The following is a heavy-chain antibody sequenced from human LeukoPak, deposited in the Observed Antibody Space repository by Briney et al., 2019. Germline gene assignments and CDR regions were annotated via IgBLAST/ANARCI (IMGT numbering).Heavy chain of an antibody. V-gene: IGHV1-18*01. CDR3: ARESRHSWDYEV. CDR1: GYTFIDYG. Sequence: ASVKVSCKASGYTFIDYGISWVRQAPGQGLEWMGWISAYDGNTKYAQKVQDRVTMTTDTSTTKAYMEMRSLRSDDTAVYYCARESRHSWDYEVWGQGTLVTVSS. CDR2: ISAYDGNT. J-gene: IGHJ4*02. D-gene: IGHD1-7*01.